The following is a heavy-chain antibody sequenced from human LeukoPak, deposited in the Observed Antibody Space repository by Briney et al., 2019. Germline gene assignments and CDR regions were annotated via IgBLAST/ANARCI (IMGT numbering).Heavy chain of an antibody. D-gene: IGHD3-22*01. V-gene: IGHV1-2*02. CDR2: INPDSGGT. J-gene: IGHJ4*02. Sequence: ASVKVSCKASGYTFIGYYMHWVRQAPGQGLEWMGWINPDSGGTNYAQQFQGRVTMTRDTSISTAYMDLSRLTSDDTGAYYCARRMAESYYDSSGYPSLGYWGQGTLVTVSS. CDR1: GYTFIGYY. CDR3: ARRMAESYYDSSGYPSLGY.